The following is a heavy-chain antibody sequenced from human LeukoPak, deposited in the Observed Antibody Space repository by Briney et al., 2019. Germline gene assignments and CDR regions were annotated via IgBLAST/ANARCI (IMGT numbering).Heavy chain of an antibody. Sequence: PSETLSLTCAVYGGSFSGHYWTWIRQPPGMGLEWIGGINHSGSTTYNPSLNTRVTISVDTSKNQISLKLSSVTAADTAVYYCARPRYGSGSLDSWGQGTLVTVSS. V-gene: IGHV4-34*01. J-gene: IGHJ4*02. CDR2: INHSGST. CDR3: ARPRYGSGSLDS. D-gene: IGHD3-10*01. CDR1: GGSFSGHY.